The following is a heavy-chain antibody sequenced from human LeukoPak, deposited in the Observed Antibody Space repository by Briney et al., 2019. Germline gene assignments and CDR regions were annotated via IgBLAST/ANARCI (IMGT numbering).Heavy chain of an antibody. V-gene: IGHV3-23*01. D-gene: IGHD2-15*01. J-gene: IGHJ3*02. CDR2: ISGSGGST. CDR3: AKDQDPGDDAFDI. CDR1: GFTFSSYA. Sequence: HTGGSLRLSCAASGFTFSSYAMSWVRQAPGKGLEWVSAISGSGGSTYYADSVKGRFTISRDNSKNTLYLQMNSLRAEDTAVYYCAKDQDPGDDAFDIWGQGTMVTVSS.